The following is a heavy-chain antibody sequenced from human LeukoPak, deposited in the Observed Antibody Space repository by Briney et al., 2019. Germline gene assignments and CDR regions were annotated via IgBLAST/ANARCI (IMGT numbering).Heavy chain of an antibody. CDR1: GYTFTGYY. V-gene: IGHV1-2*02. J-gene: IGHJ4*02. D-gene: IGHD3-22*01. CDR3: ARPDYYDSSGYYYGY. CDR2: INPNSGGT. Sequence: ASVKVSCKASGYTFTGYYMHWVRQAPGQGLGWMGWINPNSGGTNYAQKFQGRVTMTRDTSISTAYMELSRLRSDDTAVYYCARPDYYDSSGYYYGYWGQGTLVTVSS.